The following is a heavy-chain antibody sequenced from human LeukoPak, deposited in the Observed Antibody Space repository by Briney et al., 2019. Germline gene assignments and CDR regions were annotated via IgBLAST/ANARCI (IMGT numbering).Heavy chain of an antibody. CDR2: IYYSGST. V-gene: IGHV4-59*01. CDR1: GGSISSYY. J-gene: IGHJ3*02. Sequence: PSETLSLTCTVSGGSISSYYWSWIRQPPGKGLEWIGYIYYSGSTNYNPSLKSRVTISVETSKNQFSLKLSSVTAADTAVYYCAREQYYYDSSGYYYDAFDIWGQGTMVTVSS. CDR3: AREQYYYDSSGYYYDAFDI. D-gene: IGHD3-22*01.